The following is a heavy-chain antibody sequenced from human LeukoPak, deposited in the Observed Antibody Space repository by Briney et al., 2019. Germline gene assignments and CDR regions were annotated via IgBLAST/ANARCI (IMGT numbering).Heavy chain of an antibody. CDR2: IKSKADDGKA. Sequence: GGSLTLSCAASGFTFTNAWMSWVRQAPGKGLEWVGRIKSKADDGKADYGAPVKGRFTMSRDDSKNTLYLQMNSLKTEDTAVYYCATYYASGSLDPWGQGTPVTVSS. CDR3: ATYYASGSLDP. CDR1: GFTFTNAW. D-gene: IGHD3-10*01. J-gene: IGHJ5*02. V-gene: IGHV3-15*01.